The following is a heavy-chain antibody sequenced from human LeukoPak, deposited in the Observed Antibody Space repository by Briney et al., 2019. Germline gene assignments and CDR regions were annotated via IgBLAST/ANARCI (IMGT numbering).Heavy chain of an antibody. D-gene: IGHD6-6*01. CDR1: GGTFSSYA. V-gene: IGHV1-69*04. J-gene: IGHJ5*02. Sequence: RASVKVSCKASGGTFSSYAISWVRQAPGQGLEWMGRIIPILGIANYAQKFQGRVMITADKSTSTAYMELSSLRSEDTAAYYCARGGLSFEYSSSSKPHSGYDSGGWFDPWGQGTLVTVSS. CDR2: IIPILGIA. CDR3: ARGGLSFEYSSSSKPHSGYDSGGWFDP.